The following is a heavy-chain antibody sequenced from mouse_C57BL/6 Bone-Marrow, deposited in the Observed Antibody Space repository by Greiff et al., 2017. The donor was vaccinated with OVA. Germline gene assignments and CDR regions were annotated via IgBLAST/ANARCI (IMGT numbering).Heavy chain of an antibody. CDR1: GFNIKDYY. CDR2: IDPEDGET. CDR3: AGVRGVGATDY. J-gene: IGHJ2*01. Sequence: EVQLQESGAELVRPGASVKLSCTASGFNIKDYYMHWVKQRTEQGLEWIGRIDPEDGETKYAPKFQGKATIPADTSSNTAYLQLSSLTSEVTAVYYCAGVRGVGATDYWGQGTTLTVSS. V-gene: IGHV14-2*01. D-gene: IGHD1-1*01.